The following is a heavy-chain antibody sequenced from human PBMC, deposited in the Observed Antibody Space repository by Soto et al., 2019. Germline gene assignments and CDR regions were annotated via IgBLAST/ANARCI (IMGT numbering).Heavy chain of an antibody. D-gene: IGHD3-3*01. J-gene: IGHJ6*02. CDR2: IHYSGTT. CDR1: GVSISSSHW. Sequence: QVQLQESGPGLVKSSGTLSLTCAVSGVSISSSHWWTWVRQPPGKGLEWIGEIHYSGTTNYNSPLGGRVTISADKSKNQFSLNLISVTAADTAIYYCARCAYGSYTFGIDVWGQGTTVTVS. V-gene: IGHV4-4*02. CDR3: ARCAYGSYTFGIDV.